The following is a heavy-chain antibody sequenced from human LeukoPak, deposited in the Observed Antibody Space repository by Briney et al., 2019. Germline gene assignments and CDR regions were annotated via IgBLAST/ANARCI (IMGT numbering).Heavy chain of an antibody. V-gene: IGHV3-74*01. CDR2: INIDGSTS. CDR1: GLTFSSYW. CDR3: ARASALATPPFAY. J-gene: IGHJ4*02. D-gene: IGHD5-24*01. Sequence: PGGSLRLSCAASGLTFSSYWMHWVRQAPGKGLVWVSRINIDGSTSNYADSVKGRFTISRDNAKNAVYLQLNSLRVDDTAVYYCARASALATPPFAYWGQGTLVTVSS.